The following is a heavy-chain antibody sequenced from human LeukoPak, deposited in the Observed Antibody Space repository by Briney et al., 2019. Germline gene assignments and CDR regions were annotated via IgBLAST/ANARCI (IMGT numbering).Heavy chain of an antibody. V-gene: IGHV5-51*01. CDR1: GYRFSNYW. CDR2: IYPGDSDT. D-gene: IGHD3-22*01. Sequence: GESLKISCKGSGYRFSNYWIGWVRQMPGKGLEWMGIIYPGDSDTTYGPSFQGQVTISADKSISTAYLQWSSLKASDTAMYYCARIDSSGNDYWGQGTLVTVSS. J-gene: IGHJ4*02. CDR3: ARIDSSGNDY.